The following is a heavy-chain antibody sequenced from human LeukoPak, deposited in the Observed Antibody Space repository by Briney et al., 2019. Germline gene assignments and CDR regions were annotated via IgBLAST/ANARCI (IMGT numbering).Heavy chain of an antibody. D-gene: IGHD3-10*01. CDR2: ISGSGTTI. CDR3: ARGTQSPVSGYFDF. Sequence: PGGSLRLSCAASGFTFSSYDINWVRQAPGKGLEWVSCISGSGTTIYYADSVKGRFTISRDNAKNSLYLQMNSLRAEDTAVYYCARGTQSPVSGYFDFWGQGTLVTVSS. J-gene: IGHJ4*02. CDR1: GFTFSSYD. V-gene: IGHV3-48*03.